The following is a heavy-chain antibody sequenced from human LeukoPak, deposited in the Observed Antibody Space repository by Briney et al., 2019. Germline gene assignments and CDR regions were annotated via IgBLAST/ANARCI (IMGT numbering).Heavy chain of an antibody. V-gene: IGHV6-1*01. D-gene: IGHD6-19*01. Sequence: SQTLSLTCAISGDSVSSNSAAWNWIRQSSSRGLEWLGRTYYRSKWYNDYAVSVKSRITINPDTSKNQFSLQLNSVTPEDTAVYYCASSKPGIAVAAYDYWGQGTLVTVSS. CDR1: GDSVSSNSAA. CDR2: TYYRSKWYN. J-gene: IGHJ4*02. CDR3: ASSKPGIAVAAYDY.